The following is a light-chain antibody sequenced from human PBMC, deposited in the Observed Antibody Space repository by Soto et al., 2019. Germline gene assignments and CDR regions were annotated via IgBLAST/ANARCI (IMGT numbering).Light chain of an antibody. J-gene: IGLJ3*02. Sequence: QPVLTQSPSASASLGAWVKLTCTLSSGHSSDAIAWHQQQPEKGTRYLMKLNSDGSHSKGDGIPDRFSGSSSGTERYLTISRLQSEDEADYYCQTWSTGIRVFGGGTKLTVL. V-gene: IGLV4-69*01. CDR2: LNSDGSH. CDR1: SGHSSDA. CDR3: QTWSTGIRV.